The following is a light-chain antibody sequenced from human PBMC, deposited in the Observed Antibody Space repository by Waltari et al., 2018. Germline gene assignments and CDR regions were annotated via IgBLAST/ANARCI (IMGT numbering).Light chain of an antibody. J-gene: IGKJ2*01. CDR2: AKS. Sequence: IKMTQSPSSLSASVGDRVTITCRVSHDINARLAWYQQKPGKAPKALIYAKSSLHTGVPTTFSGSGAGTDYSLTISSLQPEDFATYYCLQYNTYPYTFGKGTKLDIK. CDR3: LQYNTYPYT. V-gene: IGKV1D-16*01. CDR1: HDINAR.